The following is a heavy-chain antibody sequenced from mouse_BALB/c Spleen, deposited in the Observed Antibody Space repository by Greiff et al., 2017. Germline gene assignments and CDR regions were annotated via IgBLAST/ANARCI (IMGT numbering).Heavy chain of an antibody. J-gene: IGHJ2*01. CDR2: ISDGGSYT. CDR1: GFTFSDYY. Sequence: EVKLVESGGGLVKPGGSLKLSCAASGFTFSDYYMYWVRQTPEKRLEWVATISDGGSYTYYPDSVKGRFTISRDNAKNNLYLQMSSLKSEDTAMYYCAREALITTVGYFDYWGQGTTLTVSS. V-gene: IGHV5-4*02. D-gene: IGHD1-1*01. CDR3: AREALITTVGYFDY.